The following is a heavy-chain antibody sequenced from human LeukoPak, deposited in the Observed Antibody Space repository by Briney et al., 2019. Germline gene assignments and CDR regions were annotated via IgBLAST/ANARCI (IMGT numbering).Heavy chain of an antibody. Sequence: GRSLRLSCAASGFTFSSYGMHRVRQAPGKGLEWVAVISYDGSNKYYADSVRGRFTISRDNSKNTLYLQMNSLRAEDTAVYYCAKDSYYYGSGSYDVWGQGTLVTVSS. CDR3: AKDSYYYGSGSYDV. J-gene: IGHJ4*02. D-gene: IGHD3-10*01. CDR2: ISYDGSNK. V-gene: IGHV3-30*18. CDR1: GFTFSSYG.